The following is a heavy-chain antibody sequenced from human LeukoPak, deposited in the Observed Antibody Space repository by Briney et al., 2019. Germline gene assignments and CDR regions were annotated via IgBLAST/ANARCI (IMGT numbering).Heavy chain of an antibody. CDR1: GFTVGSNY. J-gene: IGHJ4*02. CDR2: IYRGGST. CDR3: ARLSANSSAYFFDY. Sequence: GGSLRLSCAAFGFTVGSNYMSWVRQAPGKGLEWVSIIYRGGSTNYADSVKGRFTISRDTSKNTLYLQINSLRAEDTAVYYCARLSANSSAYFFDYWGQGTLVTVSS. D-gene: IGHD3-22*01. V-gene: IGHV3-66*04.